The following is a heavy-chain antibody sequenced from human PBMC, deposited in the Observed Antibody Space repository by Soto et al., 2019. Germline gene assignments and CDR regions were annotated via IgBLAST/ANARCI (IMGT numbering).Heavy chain of an antibody. J-gene: IGHJ3*02. CDR2: IKPDGGQT. V-gene: IGHV3-7*01. D-gene: IGHD4-4*01. CDR3: AREGRLQGAFDI. Sequence: EVQLVESGGDLVQPGGSLRLSCAASGFTFSTYWMNWVGQAPGKGLEWVADIKPDGGQTSYVDSVKGRFTISRDNAKNSLSLQMNSRRVEDTAVYYCAREGRLQGAFDIWGQGTMVTVS. CDR1: GFTFSTYW.